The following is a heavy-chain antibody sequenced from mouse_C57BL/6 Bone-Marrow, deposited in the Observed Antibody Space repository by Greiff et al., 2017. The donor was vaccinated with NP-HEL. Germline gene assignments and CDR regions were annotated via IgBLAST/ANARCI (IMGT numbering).Heavy chain of an antibody. CDR1: GYTFTSYW. V-gene: IGHV1-64*01. D-gene: IGHD1-1*01. CDR2: IHPNSGST. CDR3: ARVYYGFYAMDY. Sequence: VQLQQPGAELVKPGASVKLSCKASGYTFTSYWMHWVKQRPGQGLEWIGMIHPNSGSTNYNEKFKSKATLTVDKSSSTAYMQLSSLTAEDSAVYYCARVYYGFYAMDYWGQGTSVTVSS. J-gene: IGHJ4*01.